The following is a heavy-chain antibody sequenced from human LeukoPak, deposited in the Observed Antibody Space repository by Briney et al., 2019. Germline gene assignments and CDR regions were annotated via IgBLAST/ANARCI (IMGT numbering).Heavy chain of an antibody. CDR1: GFTFSSYW. J-gene: IGHJ4*02. D-gene: IGHD3-22*01. CDR2: INGDGSST. V-gene: IGHV3-74*01. CDR3: AKDGYYDSSGYYYSTYYFDY. Sequence: GGSLRLSCAASGFTFSSYWMHWVRQAPGRGLVWVSRINGDGSSTSYADSVKGRFTISRDNAKNTLYLQMNSLRAEDTAVYYCAKDGYYDSSGYYYSTYYFDYWGQGTLVTVSS.